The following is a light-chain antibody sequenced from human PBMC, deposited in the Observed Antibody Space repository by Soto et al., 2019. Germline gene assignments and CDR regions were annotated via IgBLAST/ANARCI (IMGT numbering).Light chain of an antibody. J-gene: IGKJ1*01. CDR2: KAS. CDR1: QSISSW. V-gene: IGKV1-5*03. CDR3: QQYNSYSRFWT. Sequence: DIQMAQSPSTLSASVGDRVTITCRASQSISSWLAWYQQKPGKAPKLLLYKASSLESGVPSRFSGSGSGTEFTLTISSLQPDDFATYYCQQYNSYSRFWTFGQGTKVDI.